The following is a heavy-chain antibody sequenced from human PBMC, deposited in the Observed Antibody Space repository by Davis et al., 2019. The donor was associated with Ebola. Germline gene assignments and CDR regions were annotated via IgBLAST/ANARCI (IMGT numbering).Heavy chain of an antibody. CDR2: MNPNSGNT. Sequence: AASVKVSCKASAYTFSSYDINWVRQATGQGFEWLGWMNPNSGNTGYAQKFQGRLTMTRDTSTSTAYMGLSSLRSEDTAVYYCSRASWATVGTRWFDPWGQGTLVTVSS. CDR3: SRASWATVGTRWFDP. D-gene: IGHD6-13*01. J-gene: IGHJ5*02. CDR1: AYTFSSYD. V-gene: IGHV1-8*01.